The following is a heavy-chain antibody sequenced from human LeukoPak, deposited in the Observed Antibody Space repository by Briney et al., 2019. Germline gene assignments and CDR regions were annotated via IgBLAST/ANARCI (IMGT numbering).Heavy chain of an antibody. D-gene: IGHD6-19*01. CDR2: ISYRTSHI. J-gene: IGHJ4*02. CDR1: GFTFSDCD. CDR3: ARGGSLGY. Sequence: PGGSLRLSCTASGFTFSDCDMNWFRQAPGKGLEWVSSISYRTSHIYYADSVKGRFTISRDNAKSTLYLRMNSLRAEDTAVYYCARGGSLGYWGQGTLVTVSS. V-gene: IGHV3-21*01.